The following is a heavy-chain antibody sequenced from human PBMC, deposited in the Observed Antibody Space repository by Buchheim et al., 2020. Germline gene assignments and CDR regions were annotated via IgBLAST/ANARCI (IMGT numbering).Heavy chain of an antibody. Sequence: EVQLLESGGGLVQPGGSLRLSCAASGFTFSSYAMSWVRQAPGKGLEWVSAISGSGGSTYYADSVKGRFTIYSDNSKNTLYLQMNSLRAEDTAVYYCAKGYDSSGYSPSDAFDIWGQGT. J-gene: IGHJ3*02. V-gene: IGHV3-23*01. D-gene: IGHD3-22*01. CDR2: ISGSGGST. CDR3: AKGYDSSGYSPSDAFDI. CDR1: GFTFSSYA.